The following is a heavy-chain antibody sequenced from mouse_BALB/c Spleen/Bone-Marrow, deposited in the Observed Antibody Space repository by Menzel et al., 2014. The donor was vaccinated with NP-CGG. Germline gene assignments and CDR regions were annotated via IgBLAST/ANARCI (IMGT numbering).Heavy chain of an antibody. V-gene: IGHV5-6-3*01. J-gene: IGHJ2*01. Sequence: EVQVVESGGGLVQPGGSLKPSCAASGFTFSSYGMSWVRQTPDKRLELVASINSNGGSTYYPDSVKGRFTISRDNAKNTLSLQMSSLKSEDTAMYYCARGNYGNYVDYFDYWGQGTTLTVSS. CDR3: ARGNYGNYVDYFDY. CDR2: INSNGGST. CDR1: GFTFSSYG. D-gene: IGHD2-1*01.